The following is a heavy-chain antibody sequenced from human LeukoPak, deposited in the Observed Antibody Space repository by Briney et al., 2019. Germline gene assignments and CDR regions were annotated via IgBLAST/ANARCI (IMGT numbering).Heavy chain of an antibody. CDR3: ARDQYWNPDS. D-gene: IGHD1-1*01. CDR1: GFTFSDFN. J-gene: IGHJ4*02. CDR2: LWSGGGNE. Sequence: GGSLRLSCAASGFTFSDFNMHWVRQAPGKGLEWVAFLWSGGGNECYADSVKGRFTISRDNSKNTLYLQMTSLRAEDTAVYYCARDQYWNPDSWGQGTLVIVSS. V-gene: IGHV3-33*01.